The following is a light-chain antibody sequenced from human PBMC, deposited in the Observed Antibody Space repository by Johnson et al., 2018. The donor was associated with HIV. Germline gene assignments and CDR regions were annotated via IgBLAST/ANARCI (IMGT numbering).Light chain of an antibody. V-gene: IGLV1-51*02. J-gene: IGLJ1*01. CDR2: END. CDR1: SSNIGNAY. Sequence: QSLLTQPPSVSAAPGQKVTISCSGRSSNIGNAYVSWYQQLPGTAPKLLIYENDKLPSGIPDRFSGSKSGTSATLAITGLQTGDEADYYCGTWHSSLSAGGVFGTGTKVTVL. CDR3: GTWHSSLSAGGV.